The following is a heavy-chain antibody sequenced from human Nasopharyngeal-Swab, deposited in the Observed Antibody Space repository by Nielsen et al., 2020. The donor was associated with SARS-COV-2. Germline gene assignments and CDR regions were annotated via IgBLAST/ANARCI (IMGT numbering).Heavy chain of an antibody. CDR3: ARDPVSGGSYPSYYYYGMDV. D-gene: IGHD1-26*01. CDR2: ISSSSSYI. J-gene: IGHJ6*02. Sequence: GSLRLSCAASGFTFSSYSMNWVHQAPGKGLEWVSSISSSSSYIYYADSVKGRFTISRDNAKNSLYLQMNSLRAEDTAVYYCARDPVSGGSYPSYYYYGMDVWGQGTTVTVSS. CDR1: GFTFSSYS. V-gene: IGHV3-21*01.